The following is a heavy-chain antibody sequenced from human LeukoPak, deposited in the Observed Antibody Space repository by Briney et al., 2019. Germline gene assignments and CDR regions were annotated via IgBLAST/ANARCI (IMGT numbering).Heavy chain of an antibody. D-gene: IGHD6-19*01. CDR2: ISCDGSNK. CDR3: ARDCEQWLVLGPGY. Sequence: GGSLRLSCAASGFTFSSYAMHWVRQAPGKGLEWVAVISCDGSNKYYADSVKGRFTISRDNSKNTLYLQMNSLRAEDTAVYYCARDCEQWLVLGPGYWGQGTLVTVSS. J-gene: IGHJ4*02. V-gene: IGHV3-30*04. CDR1: GFTFSSYA.